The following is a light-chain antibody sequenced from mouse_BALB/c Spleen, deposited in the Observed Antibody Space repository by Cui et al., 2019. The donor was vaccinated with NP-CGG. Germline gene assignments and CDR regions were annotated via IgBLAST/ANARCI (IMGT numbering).Light chain of an antibody. J-gene: IGLJ1*01. Sequence: QAVVTQESAPTISPGETVTLTCRSSTGAVTTNNYANCVQEKPDHLFTGLIGGTNNRTPGVPARFSGSLIGDKAALTITGAQTEDEAIYFCALWYSNHWVFGGGTKLTVL. CDR3: ALWYSNHWV. V-gene: IGLV1*01. CDR2: GTN. CDR1: TGAVTTNNY.